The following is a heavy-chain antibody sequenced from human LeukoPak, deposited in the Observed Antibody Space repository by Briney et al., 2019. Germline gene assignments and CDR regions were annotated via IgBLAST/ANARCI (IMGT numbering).Heavy chain of an antibody. J-gene: IGHJ4*02. CDR1: SYTFTNYA. Sequence: GASVKVSCKASSYTFTNYAFTWGRQAPGQGLGWRGWISAYNGNTNYAQKLQGRVTMTTDTSTSTVYMELSSLRSEDTAVYYCAREGLGKEVAFGIVGYWGQGTLVTVSS. V-gene: IGHV1-18*01. CDR2: ISAYNGNT. CDR3: AREGLGKEVAFGIVGY. D-gene: IGHD2-15*01.